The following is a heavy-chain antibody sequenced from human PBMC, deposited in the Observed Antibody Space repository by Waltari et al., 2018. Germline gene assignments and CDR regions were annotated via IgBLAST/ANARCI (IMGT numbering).Heavy chain of an antibody. D-gene: IGHD4-17*01. CDR3: AKTTVTTVGSWFHP. Sequence: QLQLQESGPGLVKPSETLSLTCTVSGCSIRSSSYYWGWIRQPPGKGLEWIWSIYYRGSSCYHPSLKSRVTISIDTSKNQFSLKLSFVTATDTAVYYCAKTTVTTVGSWFHPWGQGTLVTVSS. CDR2: IYYRGSS. CDR1: GCSIRSSSYY. J-gene: IGHJ5*02. V-gene: IGHV4-39*07.